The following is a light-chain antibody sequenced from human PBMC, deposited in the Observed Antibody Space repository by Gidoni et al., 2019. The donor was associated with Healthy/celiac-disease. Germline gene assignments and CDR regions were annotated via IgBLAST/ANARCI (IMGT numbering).Light chain of an antibody. V-gene: IGLV2-14*01. J-gene: IGLJ1*01. CDR3: SSYTSSSTLGYV. CDR2: DVS. Sequence: SALTQPASVSGSPGPSITISCTGTSSDVGGYNYVSWYQQHPGKAPKLMIYDVSNRPSGVSNRFSGSKAGNTASLTISGLQAEDEADYYCSSYTSSSTLGYVFGTGTKVTVL. CDR1: SSDVGGYNY.